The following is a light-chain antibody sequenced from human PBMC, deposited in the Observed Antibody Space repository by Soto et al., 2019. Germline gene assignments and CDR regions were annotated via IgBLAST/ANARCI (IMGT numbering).Light chain of an antibody. Sequence: EIVMTQSPATLSLSPGERATLSCRASQSVGKYLAWYQQKPGQAPRLLIYGASNRATGIPDRFSGSGSGTDFTLTISGLEPEDFAFYYCQQYDVTPPNTFGGGTKVDIK. CDR3: QQYDVTPPNT. V-gene: IGKV3-20*01. CDR1: QSVGKY. J-gene: IGKJ4*01. CDR2: GAS.